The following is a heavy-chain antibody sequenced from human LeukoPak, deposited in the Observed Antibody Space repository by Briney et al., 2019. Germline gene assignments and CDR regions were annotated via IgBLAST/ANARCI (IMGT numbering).Heavy chain of an antibody. Sequence: GGSLRLSCVASGFTFSHSWMTWVRQAPGKGLEWVGHIKEDGSSQNYADSVKGRFTISRDNAKSSLYLQMNSLRAEDTAVYYCARVGSPIAAAGTVYWGQGTLVTVSS. CDR1: GFTFSHSW. V-gene: IGHV3-7*01. CDR2: IKEDGSSQ. CDR3: ARVGSPIAAAGTVY. D-gene: IGHD6-13*01. J-gene: IGHJ4*02.